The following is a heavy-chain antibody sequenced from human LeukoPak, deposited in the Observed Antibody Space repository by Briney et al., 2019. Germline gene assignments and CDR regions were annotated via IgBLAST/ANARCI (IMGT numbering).Heavy chain of an antibody. Sequence: QSGGSLRLSCAASGFIFRNYAMTWVRQAPGKGLEWVSAISSSGDKTSYADSVKGRFTISRDNSKNTVYLHMSSLRVEDTAVYSCARDWKCDCWGQGTLVTVS. V-gene: IGHV3-23*01. CDR3: ARDWKCDC. CDR1: GFIFRNYA. D-gene: IGHD1-1*01. J-gene: IGHJ4*02. CDR2: ISSSGDKT.